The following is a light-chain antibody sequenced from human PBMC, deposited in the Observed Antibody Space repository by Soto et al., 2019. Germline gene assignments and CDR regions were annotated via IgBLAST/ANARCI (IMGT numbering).Light chain of an antibody. V-gene: IGKV1-5*01. J-gene: IGKJ1*01. CDR1: QSIDRW. CDR2: DAS. CDR3: QQYNNYSPSWT. Sequence: DIQMTQSPSTLPASVGDRVTITCRASQSIDRWLAWYQQRPGKAPKILIYDASILETGVPSRVSGSGSGTEFNLTISSRQPDDFAPYDCQQYNNYSPSWTFGRGTRVGIK.